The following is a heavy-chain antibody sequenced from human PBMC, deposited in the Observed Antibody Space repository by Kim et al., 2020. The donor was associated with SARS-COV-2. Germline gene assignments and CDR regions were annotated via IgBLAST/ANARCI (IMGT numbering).Heavy chain of an antibody. CDR2: IIPIFGTA. J-gene: IGHJ4*02. CDR1: GGTFSSYA. V-gene: IGHV1-69*13. CDR3: ARDSSDTMVRGVGRNFDY. Sequence: SVKVSCKASGGTFSSYAISWVRQAPGQGLEWMGGIIPIFGTANYAQKFQGRVTITADESTSTAYMELSSLRSEDTAVYYCARDSSDTMVRGVGRNFDYWGQGTLVTVSS. D-gene: IGHD3-10*01.